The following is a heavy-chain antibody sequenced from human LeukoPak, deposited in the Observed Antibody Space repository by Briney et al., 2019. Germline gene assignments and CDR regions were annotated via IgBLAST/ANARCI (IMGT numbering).Heavy chain of an antibody. CDR2: IRQDGSET. D-gene: IGHD4-17*01. Sequence: GGSLRLSCAASGFIFSNYWMTWVRQAPGKGLEWVANIRQDGSETDYVDSVKGRFTMSRDNAKNSLYLQMNSLRAEDTAVYYCARDSTVTIQYYYYGMDVWGQGTTVTVSS. CDR1: GFIFSNYW. CDR3: ARDSTVTIQYYYYGMDV. V-gene: IGHV3-7*03. J-gene: IGHJ6*02.